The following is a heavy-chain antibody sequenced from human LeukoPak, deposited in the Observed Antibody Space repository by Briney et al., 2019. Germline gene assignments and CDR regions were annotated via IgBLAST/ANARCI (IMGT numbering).Heavy chain of an antibody. J-gene: IGHJ4*02. CDR1: GGSFSGYY. V-gene: IGHV4-34*01. CDR3: ARLRYSSSWYLDY. CDR2: IYHSGST. Sequence: SSETLSLTCAVYGGSFSGYYWSWIRQPPGKGLEWIGSIYHSGSTYYNPSLKSRVTISVDTSKNQFSLKLSSVTAADTAVYYCARLRYSSSWYLDYWGQGTLVTVSS. D-gene: IGHD6-13*01.